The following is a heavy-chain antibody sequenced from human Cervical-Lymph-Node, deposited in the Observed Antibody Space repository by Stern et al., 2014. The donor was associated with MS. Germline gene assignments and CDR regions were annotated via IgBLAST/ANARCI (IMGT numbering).Heavy chain of an antibody. Sequence: QLVQSGAEVKKPGASVKVSCKASGYTFTHYYMHWVRQAPGQGLEWMGTINPSGGSTSYEQKLQGRVSMTRDTSTSTVYMELSSLRSEDTAVYYCARSGHYRYAMDVWGQGTTVTVSS. V-gene: IGHV1-46*04. D-gene: IGHD3-22*01. CDR1: GYTFTHYY. CDR2: INPSGGST. CDR3: ARSGHYRYAMDV. J-gene: IGHJ6*02.